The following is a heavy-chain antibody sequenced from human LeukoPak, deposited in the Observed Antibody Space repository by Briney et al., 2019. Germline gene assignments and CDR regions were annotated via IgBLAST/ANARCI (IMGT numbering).Heavy chain of an antibody. V-gene: IGHV3-23*01. CDR2: ICASGRCT. Sequence: GRSMRLSCAASGFTFSSYGMHWVRQAPGKGLEWVSGICASGRCTFYAAPVRGRFTVSRDNFKNSLYLQMNNLRAEDTAVYYCAKYINVPGTQLLGDYWGQGALVTVSS. D-gene: IGHD1-1*01. J-gene: IGHJ4*02. CDR1: GFTFSSYG. CDR3: AKYINVPGTQLLGDY.